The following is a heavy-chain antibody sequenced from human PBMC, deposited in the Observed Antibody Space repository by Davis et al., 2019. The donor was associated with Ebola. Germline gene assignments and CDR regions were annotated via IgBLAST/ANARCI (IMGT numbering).Heavy chain of an antibody. Sequence: MPSETLSLTCTVSGGSISSYYWSWIRQPPGKGLEWIGSIYYSGSTYYNPSLKSRVTISVDTVKNQFSLKLSSVTAADTAVYYCASKGWDYDSSGLGFDYWGQGTLVTVSS. D-gene: IGHD3-22*01. V-gene: IGHV4-59*12. CDR3: ASKGWDYDSSGLGFDY. CDR1: GGSISSYY. CDR2: IYYSGST. J-gene: IGHJ4*02.